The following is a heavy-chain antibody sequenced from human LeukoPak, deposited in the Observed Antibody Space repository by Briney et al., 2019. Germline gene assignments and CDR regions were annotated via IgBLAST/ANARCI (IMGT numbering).Heavy chain of an antibody. Sequence: GGSLRLSCAASGFTLSSYGMHWVRQAPGKGLEWVAVISYDGSNKYYADSVKGRFTISRDNSKNTLYLQMNSLRAEDTAVYYCAKDLSTTTVIHVGWFDPWGQGTLVIVSS. CDR2: ISYDGSNK. CDR1: GFTLSSYG. D-gene: IGHD4-11*01. J-gene: IGHJ5*02. V-gene: IGHV3-30*18. CDR3: AKDLSTTTVIHVGWFDP.